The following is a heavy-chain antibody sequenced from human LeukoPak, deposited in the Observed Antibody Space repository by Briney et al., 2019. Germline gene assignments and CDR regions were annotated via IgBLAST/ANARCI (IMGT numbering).Heavy chain of an antibody. J-gene: IGHJ5*02. V-gene: IGHV5-51*01. CDR2: IYPGYSDT. Sequence: GESLKISCKGSGYSFTSYWNGWVRQMPGKGLEWMGIIYPGYSDTRYSPAFQGQVTISADKSISTAYLQWSSLKASDTAMYYCARLIPCYGGGNYNWFDPWGQGTLVTVSS. CDR1: GYSFTSYW. D-gene: IGHD4-23*01. CDR3: ARLIPCYGGGNYNWFDP.